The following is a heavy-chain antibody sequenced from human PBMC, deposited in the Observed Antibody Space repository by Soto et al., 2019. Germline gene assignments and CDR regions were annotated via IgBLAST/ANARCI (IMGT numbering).Heavy chain of an antibody. Sequence: PGGSLRLSCAASGFTFSNYGMHWVRQAPDKGLEWVAVISNDGSEQYYGDSGKGRFTISRDNSKNTLYLQMNSLRAEDTAVYYCAKEDPPLEYWGQGVLVTVSS. J-gene: IGHJ4*02. CDR3: AKEDPPLEY. CDR2: ISNDGSEQ. CDR1: GFTFSNYG. V-gene: IGHV3-30*18.